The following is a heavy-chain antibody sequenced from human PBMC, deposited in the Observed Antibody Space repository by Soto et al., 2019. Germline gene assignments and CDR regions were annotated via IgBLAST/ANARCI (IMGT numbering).Heavy chain of an antibody. CDR1: CGSITSSY. Sequence: PSETLSLTCTFSCGSITSSYWSWIRRPPGKGLEWIAYIYDTGISGYTPSTSYNPSLKSRVTMSVDTSKSQFSLKLTSVTAADTAVYYCARGEDAFFYYGLDVWGQGITVTVSS. J-gene: IGHJ6*02. CDR2: IYDTGISGYTPST. V-gene: IGHV4-59*01. CDR3: ARGEDAFFYYGLDV.